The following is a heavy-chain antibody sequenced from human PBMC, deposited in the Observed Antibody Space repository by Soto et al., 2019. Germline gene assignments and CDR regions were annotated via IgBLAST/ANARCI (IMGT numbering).Heavy chain of an antibody. D-gene: IGHD6-19*01. CDR3: ARARVAVAGTIDY. V-gene: IGHV3-30-3*01. Sequence: QVQLVESGGGVVQPGRSLRLSCAASGFTFSSYAMHWVRQAPGKGLEWVAVISYDGSNKYYADSVKGRFTISRDNSKXXLYLXXXXXXXXXXXXXYCARARVAVAGTIDYWGQGTLVTVSS. J-gene: IGHJ4*02. CDR1: GFTFSSYA. CDR2: ISYDGSNK.